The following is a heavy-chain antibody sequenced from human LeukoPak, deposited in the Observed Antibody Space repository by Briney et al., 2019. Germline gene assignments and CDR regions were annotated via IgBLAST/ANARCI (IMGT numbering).Heavy chain of an antibody. CDR1: GFTFSNYG. CDR2: ISYEGSNK. Sequence: SGGSLRLSCAASGFTFSNYGMHWVRQAPGKGLEWVAVISYEGSNKYYGDSVKGRFTISRDNSKNTVDLQMNSLRPEDTAVYHCAKGHYYDSVGQYSYAEYWGQGTLVTVSS. CDR3: AKGHYYDSVGQYSYAEY. V-gene: IGHV3-30*18. D-gene: IGHD3-22*01. J-gene: IGHJ4*02.